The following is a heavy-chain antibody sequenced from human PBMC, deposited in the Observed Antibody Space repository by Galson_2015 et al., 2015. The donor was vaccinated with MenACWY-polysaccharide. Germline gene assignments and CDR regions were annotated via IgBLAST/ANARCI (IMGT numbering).Heavy chain of an antibody. CDR2: SGSGGGL. CDR1: GFSFSANG. V-gene: IGHV3-23*01. Sequence: SLRLSCAASGFSFSANGMSWVRQAPGRGLEWVSGSGSGGGLYYADSVKGRFTVSRDNSKNTLYLQMNNLRAEDTAVYYCAKGGPRSRLTKGSDYGGQGTLVT. D-gene: IGHD6-13*01. J-gene: IGHJ4*02. CDR3: AKGGPRSRLTKGSDY.